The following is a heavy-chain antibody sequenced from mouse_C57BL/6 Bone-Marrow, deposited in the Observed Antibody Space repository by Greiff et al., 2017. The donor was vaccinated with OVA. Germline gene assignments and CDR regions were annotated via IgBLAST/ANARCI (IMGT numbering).Heavy chain of an antibody. J-gene: IGHJ1*03. D-gene: IGHD2-2*01. V-gene: IGHV14-2*01. Sequence: VQLKESGAELVKPGASVKLSCTASGFNIKDYYMHWVKQRTEQGLEWIGRIDPEDGETKSAPNFQGKATITADTSSNTAYLQLSSLTSEDTAVYYCARWGVTRYFDVWGTGTTVTVSS. CDR1: GFNIKDYY. CDR2: IDPEDGET. CDR3: ARWGVTRYFDV.